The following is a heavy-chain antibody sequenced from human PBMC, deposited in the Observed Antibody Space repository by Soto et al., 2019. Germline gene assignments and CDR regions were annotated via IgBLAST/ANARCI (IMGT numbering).Heavy chain of an antibody. V-gene: IGHV4-61*01. J-gene: IGHJ4*02. CDR2: IYYSGST. Sequence: SETLSLTCTVSGGSVISGSYYWIWIRQPPGKGLEWIGYIYYSGSTNYNPSLKSRVTISVDTSKNQFSLKLSSVTAADTAVYYCVREYDSSGYYYEDYFDYWGQGTLVTVSS. CDR1: GGSVISGSYY. CDR3: VREYDSSGYYYEDYFDY. D-gene: IGHD3-22*01.